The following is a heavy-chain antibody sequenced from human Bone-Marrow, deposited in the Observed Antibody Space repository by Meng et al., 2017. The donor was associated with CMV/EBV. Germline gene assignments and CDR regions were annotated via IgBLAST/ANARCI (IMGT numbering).Heavy chain of an antibody. V-gene: IGHV3-7*01. CDR1: GFTFSSYW. CDR2: IKQDGSEK. CDR3: AREPGSRAFDI. J-gene: IGHJ3*02. D-gene: IGHD3-10*01. Sequence: GESLKISCAASGFTFSSYWMSWVRQAPGKGLEWVANIKQDGSEKYYVDSVKGRFTISRDNAKNSLYLQMNSLRAEDTAVYYCAREPGSRAFDIWGQGTRVTGSS.